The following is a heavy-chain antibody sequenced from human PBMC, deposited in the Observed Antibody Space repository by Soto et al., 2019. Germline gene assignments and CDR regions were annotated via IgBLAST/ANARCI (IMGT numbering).Heavy chain of an antibody. CDR3: ARSDGRY. V-gene: IGHV4-59*01. CDR1: GGSISGCY. CDR2: IYYSGST. J-gene: IGHJ4*02. Sequence: PSETLCLTCTVAGGSISGCYWSWIRQPPGKGLEWIGYIYYSGSTNYNPSLKSRVTISVDTSKNQFPLKLSSVTAADTAVYYCARSDGRYWGQGTLVTVSS.